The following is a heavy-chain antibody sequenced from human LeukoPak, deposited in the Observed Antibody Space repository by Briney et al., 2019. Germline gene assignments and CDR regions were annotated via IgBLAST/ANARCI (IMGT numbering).Heavy chain of an antibody. V-gene: IGHV3-74*01. CDR1: RFTFSSYL. CDR2: VNGDGNIT. CDR3: ARRGLVPAFDI. J-gene: IGHJ3*02. D-gene: IGHD3-10*02. Sequence: GGSLRLSCAASRFTFSSYLMHWVRQAPGKGLVWLSRVNGDGNITTYADSVRGRFTISRDNAKNTLYLQMNSLRAEDTAVYYCARRGLVPAFDIWGQGTMVSVTS.